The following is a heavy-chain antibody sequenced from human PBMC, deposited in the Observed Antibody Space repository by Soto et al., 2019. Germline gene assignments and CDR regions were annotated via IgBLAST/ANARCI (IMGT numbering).Heavy chain of an antibody. D-gene: IGHD5-18*01. CDR1: GGSFSGYY. J-gene: IGHJ4*02. CDR2: INHSGST. CDR3: ASGENSYGFFDY. V-gene: IGHV4-34*01. Sequence: SETLSLTCAVYGGSFSGYYWSWIRQPPGKGLEWIGEINHSGSTNYNPSLKSRVTISVDTSKNQFSLKLSSVTAADTAVYYCASGENSYGFFDYWGQGTLVTVSS.